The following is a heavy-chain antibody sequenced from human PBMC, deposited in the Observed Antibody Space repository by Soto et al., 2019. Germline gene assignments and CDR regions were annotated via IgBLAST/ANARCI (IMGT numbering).Heavy chain of an antibody. CDR3: SYYYDSSGYLFDY. V-gene: IGHV3-23*01. Sequence: LRLSCAASGFTFSSYAMSWVRQAPGKGLEWVSAISGSGGSTYYADSVKGRFTISRDNSKNTLYLQMNSLRAEDTAVYYCSYYYDSSGYLFDYWGQGTLVTVSS. CDR2: ISGSGGST. CDR1: GFTFSSYA. D-gene: IGHD3-22*01. J-gene: IGHJ4*02.